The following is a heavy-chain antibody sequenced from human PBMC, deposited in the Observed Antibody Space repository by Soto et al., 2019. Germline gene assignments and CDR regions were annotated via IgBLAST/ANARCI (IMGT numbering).Heavy chain of an antibody. CDR3: VKNSGWFNT. D-gene: IGHD3-10*01. V-gene: IGHV3-23*01. CDR1: GFTFGTTD. CDR2: TDGSGGIT. J-gene: IGHJ5*02. Sequence: QLLQSGGGLVQPGGSLTLSCAGSGFTFGTTDMSWVRQAPGEGLEWVSSTDGSGGITYYADSVKGRFTISRDNSRNTVYPHMNSLRGDDTPLYYCVKNSGWFNTWCQGALVTVSS.